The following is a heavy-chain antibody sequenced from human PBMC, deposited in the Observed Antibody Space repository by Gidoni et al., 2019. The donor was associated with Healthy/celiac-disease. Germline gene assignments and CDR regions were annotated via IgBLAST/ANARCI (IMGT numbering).Heavy chain of an antibody. CDR1: AGSVSSSSYY. D-gene: IGHD2-2*02. CDR2: IYYSGNT. J-gene: IGHJ3*02. Sequence: QLQLQESCPGLVKPSETLPPTCTDPAGSVSSSSYYWGWIRQPPGKGLECIGSIYYSGNTYYNPSLKSRVTISVDTSKNQFALKLSSVTAADTAVYYCAGRCRGTSCYTWHAFDIWGQGTMVTVSS. CDR3: AGRCRGTSCYTWHAFDI. V-gene: IGHV4-39*01.